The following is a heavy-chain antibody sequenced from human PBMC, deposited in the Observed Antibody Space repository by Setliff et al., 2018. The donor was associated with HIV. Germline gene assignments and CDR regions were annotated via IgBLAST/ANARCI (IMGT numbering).Heavy chain of an antibody. J-gene: IGHJ4*02. CDR1: GGTFSSYA. V-gene: IGHV1-69*05. D-gene: IGHD1-1*01. CDR3: ARPSVRMARNWYDFGY. Sequence: SVKVSCKASGGTFSSYAISWVRQAPGQGLEWMGGIIPIFGTANYAQKFQGRVTITTDESTSTAYMELSSLRSGDTAVYYCARPSVRMARNWYDFGYWGQGTLVTVSS. CDR2: IIPIFGTA.